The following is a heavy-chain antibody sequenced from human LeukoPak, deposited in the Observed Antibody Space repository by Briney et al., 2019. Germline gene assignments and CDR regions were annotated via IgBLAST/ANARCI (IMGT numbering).Heavy chain of an antibody. CDR3: ARDRERILVVPPGDFDS. V-gene: IGHV1-18*04. CDR2: ISAYNGHT. D-gene: IGHD2-2*01. Sequence: ASVTLTCTASGYTFPSYGSSWVRQAPGQGLEWLGWISAYNGHTNYAPRLQGRVTMTTDTSTSTAYMELRSLRSDDTAVYYCARDRERILVVPPGDFDSWGQGSVVTVSS. J-gene: IGHJ4*02. CDR1: GYTFPSYG.